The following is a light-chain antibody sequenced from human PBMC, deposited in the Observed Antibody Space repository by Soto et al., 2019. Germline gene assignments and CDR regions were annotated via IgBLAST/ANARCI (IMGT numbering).Light chain of an antibody. CDR3: QQYGTSPWT. CDR2: GAS. Sequence: EIVLTQSPGTLSLSPGERATLSCRASQSVTSNFLAWYQQKPGQAPRLLIYGASSRATGIPDRISGSGSGTDFTLTINRLESEDFAVYYCQQYGTSPWTFGRGTKVEIK. J-gene: IGKJ1*01. V-gene: IGKV3-20*01. CDR1: QSVTSNF.